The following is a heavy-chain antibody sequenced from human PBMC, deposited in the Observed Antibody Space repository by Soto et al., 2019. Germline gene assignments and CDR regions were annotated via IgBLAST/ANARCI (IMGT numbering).Heavy chain of an antibody. Sequence: EVQLVEAGGGVVRPGGSLRLSCAASGFTFDEYALTWVRQAPGKGLEWVAGINWNGGSKGYADSVKGRVTISKDNAKSSLYLQLNNLRAEDTAFYFCARATQSYYDTSGYYSYVHWGQGAQVTVSS. J-gene: IGHJ4*02. CDR3: ARATQSYYDTSGYYSYVH. V-gene: IGHV3-20*04. CDR2: INWNGGSK. CDR1: GFTFDEYA. D-gene: IGHD3-22*01.